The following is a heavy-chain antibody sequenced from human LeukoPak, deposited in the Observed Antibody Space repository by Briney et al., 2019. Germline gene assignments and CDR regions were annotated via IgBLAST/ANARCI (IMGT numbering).Heavy chain of an antibody. J-gene: IGHJ4*02. D-gene: IGHD3-22*01. Sequence: GGSLRLSCAASGFTVSSNYMSWVRQAPGKGLEWVSVIYSGGSTYYADSVKRRFTISRDNSKNTLYLQMNILRDEDTAVYYCARRAGDYSHPYDYWGQGTLVTVSS. V-gene: IGHV3-53*01. CDR3: ARRAGDYSHPYDY. CDR1: GFTVSSNY. CDR2: IYSGGST.